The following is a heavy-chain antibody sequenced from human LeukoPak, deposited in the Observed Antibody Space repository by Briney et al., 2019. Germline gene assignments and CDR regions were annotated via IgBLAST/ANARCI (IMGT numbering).Heavy chain of an antibody. CDR2: INPNSGGT. J-gene: IGHJ5*02. D-gene: IGHD4-17*01. CDR3: ARADYGDYFGWFDP. CDR1: GYTFTGYY. V-gene: IGHV1-2*02. Sequence: ASVKVSCKASGYTFTGYYMHWVRPAPGQGLEWMGWINPNSGGTNYAQKFQGRVTMTRDTSISTAYMELSRLRSDDTAVYYCARADYGDYFGWFDPWGQGTLVTVSS.